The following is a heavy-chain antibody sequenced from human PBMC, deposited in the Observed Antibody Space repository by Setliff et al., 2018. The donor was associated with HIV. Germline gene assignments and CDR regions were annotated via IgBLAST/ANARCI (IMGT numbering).Heavy chain of an antibody. CDR2: IYTSGST. D-gene: IGHD2-2*01. J-gene: IGHJ6*03. CDR1: GGSISNYY. CDR3: AKSCDVPSKPGPYYYSMDV. V-gene: IGHV4-4*07. Sequence: SETLSLSCTVSGGSISNYYWSWIRQPAGKGLEWTGRIYTSGSTNYNPSLKSRVTMSVDTSKNTLFLQLNSLRVDDTAVYYCAKSCDVPSKPGPYYYSMDVWGKGTTVTVSS.